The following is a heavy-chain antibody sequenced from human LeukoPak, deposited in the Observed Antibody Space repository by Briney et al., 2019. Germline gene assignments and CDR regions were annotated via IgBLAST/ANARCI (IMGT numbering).Heavy chain of an antibody. V-gene: IGHV4-38-2*01. D-gene: IGHD5-18*01. Sequence: PSETLSLTCAVSGYSISSGYYWGWIRQPPGKGVEWIGTMLHSGTTYYNPSLKSRVTISVDTSNNQFSLKLSPMTAADTAVYYCARGRGYLYYFDNWGQGTLVTVSS. J-gene: IGHJ4*02. CDR1: GYSISSGYY. CDR3: ARGRGYLYYFDN. CDR2: MLHSGTT.